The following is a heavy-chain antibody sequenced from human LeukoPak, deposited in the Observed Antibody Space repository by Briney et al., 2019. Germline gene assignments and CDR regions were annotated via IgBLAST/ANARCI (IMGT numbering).Heavy chain of an antibody. D-gene: IGHD6-19*01. J-gene: IGHJ6*02. Sequence: ASVKVSCKASGYTFTGYYMHWVRQAPGQGLEWMGWINPNSGGTNYAQKFQGRVTMTRDTSISTAYMELSRLRSDDTALYYCAKDMYPSSSGWYFYGMDVWGQGTTVTVSS. CDR1: GYTFTGYY. CDR2: INPNSGGT. V-gene: IGHV1-2*02. CDR3: AKDMYPSSSGWYFYGMDV.